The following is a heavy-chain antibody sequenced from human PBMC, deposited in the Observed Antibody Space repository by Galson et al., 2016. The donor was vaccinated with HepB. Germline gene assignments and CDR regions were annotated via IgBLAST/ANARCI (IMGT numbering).Heavy chain of an antibody. V-gene: IGHV3-23*01. D-gene: IGHD4-17*01. CDR3: ARGVYGDHGWFDY. J-gene: IGHJ4*02. CDR2: ISGSGGNT. CDR1: GFTFSSYA. Sequence: SLRLSCAASGFTFSSYAMSWVRQAPGKGLEWVSAISGSGGNTYYADSVKGRFTISRDNSKNTLYLQMNSLRPEDTAVYYCARGVYGDHGWFDYWGQGTLVTVSS.